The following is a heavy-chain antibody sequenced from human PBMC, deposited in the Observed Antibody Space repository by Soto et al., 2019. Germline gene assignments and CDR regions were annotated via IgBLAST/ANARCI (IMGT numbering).Heavy chain of an antibody. CDR3: ARWSYLDY. D-gene: IGHD3-3*01. V-gene: IGHV3-23*01. Sequence: GGSLRLPCAASGFSFGNYALSWVRHAPGKGLEWVSTLSGSDGKTFYADSVKGRFSISRDTSQSTLYLQMNSLRADDTAMYYCARWSYLDYWGQGTRVTVYS. CDR2: LSGSDGKT. J-gene: IGHJ4*02. CDR1: GFSFGNYA.